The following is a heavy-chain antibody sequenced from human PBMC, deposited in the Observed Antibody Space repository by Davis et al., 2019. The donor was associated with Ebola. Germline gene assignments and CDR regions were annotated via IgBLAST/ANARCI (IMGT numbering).Heavy chain of an antibody. Sequence: ASVQVSCKAFDYSFTAYYIHWVRQLPGQGHPWMGRNNPNSGDTNSAQNFQGRVTMTTDTSVSTAYMELSSLTSGDTAVYYCARDPPMVRGLIHGFDSWGQGTLVTVSS. CDR1: DYSFTAYY. CDR2: NNPNSGDT. D-gene: IGHD3-10*01. CDR3: ARDPPMVRGLIHGFDS. J-gene: IGHJ4*02. V-gene: IGHV1-2*06.